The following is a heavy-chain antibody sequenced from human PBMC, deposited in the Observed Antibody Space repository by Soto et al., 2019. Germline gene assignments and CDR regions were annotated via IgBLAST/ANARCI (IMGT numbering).Heavy chain of an antibody. J-gene: IGHJ4*02. Sequence: QVQLVESGGGLVKPGGSLRLSCAASGFTFSNYYMTWIRQAPGKGLECLSYISSREVTVYYADSVKSRFTISRDNTKNSLYLQMTTLRDEDTAVYYCARVSASGWHVNGRDYFDSWGQGTLVTVSS. D-gene: IGHD6-19*01. CDR1: GFTFSNYY. CDR2: ISSREVTV. V-gene: IGHV3-11*01. CDR3: ARVSASGWHVNGRDYFDS.